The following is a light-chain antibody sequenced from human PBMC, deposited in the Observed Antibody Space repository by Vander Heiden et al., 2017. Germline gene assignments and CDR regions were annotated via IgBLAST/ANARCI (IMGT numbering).Light chain of an antibody. CDR3: QQYDNLTLT. V-gene: IGKV1-33*01. CDR2: DAS. CDR1: HDMSTY. J-gene: IGKJ4*01. Sequence: DIQMTQSPSSLSACVVDRVTITCQASHDMSTYLNWYQQKPGKAPKLLISDASNLETGVPARFSGSESGTEFTFNITNLQPEDIATYYCQQYDNLTLTFGGGTKVELK.